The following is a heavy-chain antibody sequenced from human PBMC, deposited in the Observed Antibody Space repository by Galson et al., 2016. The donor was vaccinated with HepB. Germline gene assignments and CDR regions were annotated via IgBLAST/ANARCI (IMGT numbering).Heavy chain of an antibody. V-gene: IGHV1-2*04. D-gene: IGHD3-3*01. CDR3: ARRRGAIFGVVLSSSFDY. CDR2: INPNSGGT. Sequence: SVKVSCKASGYIFTGYYMYWVRQAPGQGLEWVGWINPNSGGTNYAQKFPGWVTMTRDTSISTAYMELSRLRSDDTAVYYCARRRGAIFGVVLSSSFDYWGQGTLVTVSS. CDR1: GYIFTGYY. J-gene: IGHJ4*02.